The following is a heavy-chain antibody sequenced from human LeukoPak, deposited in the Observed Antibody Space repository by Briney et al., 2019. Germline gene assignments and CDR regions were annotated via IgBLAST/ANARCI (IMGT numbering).Heavy chain of an antibody. D-gene: IGHD3-10*01. Sequence: SETLSLTCTVSGGSISSYFWTWIRQPPGKGLEWIGYVYYSGRTSYNPSLKSQVAISVDTSKNQFSLKLSSVTAADTAVYYCARLYYYGPYYFDYWGQGTLVTVSS. CDR3: ARLYYYGPYYFDY. CDR1: GGSISSYF. V-gene: IGHV4-59*08. CDR2: VYYSGRT. J-gene: IGHJ4*02.